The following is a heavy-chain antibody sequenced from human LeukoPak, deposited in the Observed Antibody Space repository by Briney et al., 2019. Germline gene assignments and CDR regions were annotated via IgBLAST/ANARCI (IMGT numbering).Heavy chain of an antibody. J-gene: IGHJ4*02. CDR1: GYTFTSYG. CDR3: ARDVATTKAVCGGDCYFDY. V-gene: IGHV1-69*05. Sequence: GASVKVSCKASGYTFTSYGISWVRQAPGQGLEWMGGIIPIFGTANYAQKFQGRVTITTDTSTSTAYMELSSLRSEDTALYYCARDVATTKAVCGGDCYFDYWGQGTLVTVSS. CDR2: IIPIFGTA. D-gene: IGHD2-21*01.